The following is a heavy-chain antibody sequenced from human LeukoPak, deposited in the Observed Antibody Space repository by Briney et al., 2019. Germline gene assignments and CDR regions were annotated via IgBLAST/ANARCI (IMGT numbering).Heavy chain of an antibody. D-gene: IGHD1-14*01. J-gene: IGHJ6*03. V-gene: IGHV1-69*13. CDR2: IIPIFGTA. CDR1: GGTFSSYA. Sequence: ASVKVSCKASGGTFSSYAISWVRQAPGQGLEWMGGIIPIFGTANYAQKFQGRVTITADESTSTAYMELSSLRSEDTAVYYCARDLVDYRMGNYYYMDVWGKGTTVTVSS. CDR3: ARDLVDYRMGNYYYMDV.